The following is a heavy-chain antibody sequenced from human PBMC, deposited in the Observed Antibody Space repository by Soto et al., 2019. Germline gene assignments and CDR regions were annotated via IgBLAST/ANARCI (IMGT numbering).Heavy chain of an antibody. CDR2: ISSTSSLI. J-gene: IGHJ4*02. CDR3: ARGSRFDY. Sequence: FAFSSYSMNWVRQAPGKGLEWVAYISSTSSLIYYADSVKGRFTISRDYAKKSAFLQMSSLRDEDTAIYYCARGSRFDYWGQGTLVTVSS. V-gene: IGHV3-48*02. CDR1: FAFSSYS.